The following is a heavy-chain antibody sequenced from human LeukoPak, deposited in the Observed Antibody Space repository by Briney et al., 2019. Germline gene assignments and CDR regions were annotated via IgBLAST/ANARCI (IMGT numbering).Heavy chain of an antibody. D-gene: IGHD2-15*01. CDR3: ARDQGRYCSGRSCELPFDY. J-gene: IGHJ4*02. CDR1: GYTFSSYG. V-gene: IGHV1-18*01. Sequence: ASVKVSCKTSGYTFSSYGVAWVRQAPGQGLEWMGWIRPYYGDTNYGQNFQGRVTMTTETSTSTAYMELRSLRSDDTAVYYCARDQGRYCSGRSCELPFDYWGQGTLVTVSS. CDR2: IRPYYGDT.